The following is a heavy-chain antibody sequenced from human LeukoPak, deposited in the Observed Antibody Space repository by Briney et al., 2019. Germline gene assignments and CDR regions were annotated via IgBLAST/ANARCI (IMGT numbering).Heavy chain of an antibody. D-gene: IGHD6-19*01. CDR1: GGSFSGYY. Sequence: SETLSLTCAVYGGSFSGYYWSWIRQPPGKGLEWIGEINHSGSTNYNPSLKSRVTISVDTSKNQFSLKLSSVTAADTAVYYCARAEYSSGWTYFDYWGQGTLVTVSS. CDR3: ARAEYSSGWTYFDY. CDR2: INHSGST. V-gene: IGHV4-34*01. J-gene: IGHJ4*02.